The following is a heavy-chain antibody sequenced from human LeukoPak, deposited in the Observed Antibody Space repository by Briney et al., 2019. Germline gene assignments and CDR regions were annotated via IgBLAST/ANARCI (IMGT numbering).Heavy chain of an antibody. J-gene: IGHJ3*02. CDR2: IIPIFGTA. V-gene: IGHV1-69*05. CDR3: VRPYGSGSYGAFDI. CDR1: GGTFSSYA. D-gene: IGHD3-10*01. Sequence: SVKVSCKASGGTFSSYAISWVRQAPGQGLEWMGGIIPIFGTANYAQKLQGRVTMTTDTSTSTAYMELRSLRSDDTAVYYCVRPYGSGSYGAFDIWGQGTMVTVSS.